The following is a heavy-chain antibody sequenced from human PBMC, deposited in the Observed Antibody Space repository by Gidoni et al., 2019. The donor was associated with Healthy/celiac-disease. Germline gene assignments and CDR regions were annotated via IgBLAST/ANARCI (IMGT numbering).Heavy chain of an antibody. Sequence: QVQLVESGGGVVQPGRSLSLSCAASGFTFSSYGMHWVRQAPGKGLEWVAVISYDGSNKYYADSVKGRFTISRDNSKNTLYLQMNSLRAEDTAVYYCAKVGGYSSSWYTLDYWGQGTLVTVSS. D-gene: IGHD6-13*01. CDR1: GFTFSSYG. J-gene: IGHJ4*02. V-gene: IGHV3-30*18. CDR2: ISYDGSNK. CDR3: AKVGGYSSSWYTLDY.